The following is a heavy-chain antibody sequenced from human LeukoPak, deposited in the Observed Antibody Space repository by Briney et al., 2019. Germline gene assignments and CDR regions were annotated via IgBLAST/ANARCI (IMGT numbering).Heavy chain of an antibody. Sequence: ASVKVSCKASGGTFSSYAISWVRQAPGQGLEWMGGIIPIFGTANCAQKFQGRVTITADESTSTAYMELSSLRSEDTAVYYCARSGIVVLPAAIPGCDFDYWGQGTLVTVSS. CDR2: IIPIFGTA. J-gene: IGHJ4*02. D-gene: IGHD2-2*02. CDR3: ARSGIVVLPAAIPGCDFDY. CDR1: GGTFSSYA. V-gene: IGHV1-69*13.